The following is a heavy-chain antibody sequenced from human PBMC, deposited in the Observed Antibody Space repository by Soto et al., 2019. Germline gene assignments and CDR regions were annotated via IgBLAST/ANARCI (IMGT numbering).Heavy chain of an antibody. Sequence: QVQLVESGGGVVQPGRSLRLSCTASGFTFSNYAMHWVRQAPGNGLEWVAVISYDGSNKYYADSVKGRFTISRDNSKNTLYLQMNSLTIEDTAVYYCARDGGCSGGSCYNSLVYYYYDGMDVWGQGNTVTVSS. CDR1: GFTFSNYA. CDR2: ISYDGSNK. D-gene: IGHD2-15*01. CDR3: ARDGGCSGGSCYNSLVYYYYDGMDV. V-gene: IGHV3-30-3*01. J-gene: IGHJ6*02.